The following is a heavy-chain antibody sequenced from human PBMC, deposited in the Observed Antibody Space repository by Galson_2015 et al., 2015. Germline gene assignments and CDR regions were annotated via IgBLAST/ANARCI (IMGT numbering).Heavy chain of an antibody. CDR3: AKDGVRFLRILAYGNY. CDR2: ISYDGSNK. D-gene: IGHD2-21*01. Sequence: SLRLSCAASGFTFSSYGMHWVRQAPGKGLEWVAVISYDGSNKYYADSVKGRFTISRDNSKNTLYLQMNSLRAEDTAVYYCAKDGVRFLRILAYGNYWGQGTLVAVSS. J-gene: IGHJ4*02. V-gene: IGHV3-30*18. CDR1: GFTFSSYG.